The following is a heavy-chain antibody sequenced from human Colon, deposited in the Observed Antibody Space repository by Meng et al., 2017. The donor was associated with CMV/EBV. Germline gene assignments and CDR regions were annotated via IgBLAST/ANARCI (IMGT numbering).Heavy chain of an antibody. Sequence: TFCVGSISSGDFYWTWFRQPPGQGLELIGYISFSGSTYYNPSLKSRVTISLDTSKNQFSLKLNSVTAADTAVYFCARVRSSSSRYFDYWGQGTLVTVSS. CDR3: ARVRSSSSRYFDY. V-gene: IGHV4-30-4*01. CDR1: VGSISSGDFY. D-gene: IGHD6-13*01. J-gene: IGHJ4*02. CDR2: ISFSGST.